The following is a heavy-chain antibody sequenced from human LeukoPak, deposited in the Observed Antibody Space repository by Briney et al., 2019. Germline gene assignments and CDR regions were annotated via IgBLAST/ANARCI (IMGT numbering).Heavy chain of an antibody. D-gene: IGHD3-10*01. CDR2: IKSKTDGETT. CDR1: GFTFTNAW. J-gene: IGHJ4*02. Sequence: PGGSLRLSCVDSGFTFTNAWMSWVRQAPGKGLEWIGRIKSKTDGETTNYAEPVRGRFTISRDDSKGAVYLQMNSLKIEDTAVYYCTTDLGTYYHGSQRLIPIDYWGQRTLVTVSS. V-gene: IGHV3-15*01. CDR3: TTDLGTYYHGSQRLIPIDY.